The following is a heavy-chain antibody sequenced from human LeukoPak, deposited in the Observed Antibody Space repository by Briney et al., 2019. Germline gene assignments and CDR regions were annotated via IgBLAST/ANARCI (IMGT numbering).Heavy chain of an antibody. V-gene: IGHV4-34*01. CDR2: INHSGST. D-gene: IGHD2-8*01. Sequence: SETLSLTCAVYGGSFSGYYWSWIRQPPGKGLEWIGEINHSGSTNYNPSLKSRVTISLDTSKNQFSLTMNSVTAADTAVYFCAGENNGSPHYWGKGTQVTVSS. CDR3: AGENNGSPHY. J-gene: IGHJ4*02. CDR1: GGSFSGYY.